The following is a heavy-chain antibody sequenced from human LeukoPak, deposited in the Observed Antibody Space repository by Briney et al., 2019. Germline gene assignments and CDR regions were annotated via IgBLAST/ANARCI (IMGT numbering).Heavy chain of an antibody. J-gene: IGHJ4*02. CDR1: GYTLSDFG. D-gene: IGHD6-19*01. Sequence: ASVNVSCKASGYTLSDFGINWVRQAPGPGLEWVGWVTAFTDDTKSAQKFQGRVTMTTDTSTNTAYLELRSLRSDDTAVYFCTREGGSGWAPFDYWGQGTLVTVSS. V-gene: IGHV1-18*01. CDR3: TREGGSGWAPFDY. CDR2: VTAFTDDT.